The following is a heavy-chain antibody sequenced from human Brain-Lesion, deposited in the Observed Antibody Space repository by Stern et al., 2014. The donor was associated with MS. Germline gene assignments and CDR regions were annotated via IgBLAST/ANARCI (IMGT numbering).Heavy chain of an antibody. CDR3: AKGVWGSYLNAFDM. D-gene: IGHD3-16*02. Sequence: EVHLVESGGGFVQPGGSLRLSCAASGFRFSSYAMSWVRQTPGKGLEWVSGIRASGGSTYYADSVKGRFTISRDKSKNTLFLQMNSLRAEDTAVYYCAKGVWGSYLNAFDMWGQGTMVTVSS. V-gene: IGHV3-23*04. CDR1: GFRFSSYA. J-gene: IGHJ3*02. CDR2: IRASGGST.